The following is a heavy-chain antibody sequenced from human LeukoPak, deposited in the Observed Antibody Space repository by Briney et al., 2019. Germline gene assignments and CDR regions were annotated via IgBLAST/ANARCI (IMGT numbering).Heavy chain of an antibody. CDR3: ARRGYHDYSGFDY. CDR1: GFTFSNAA. V-gene: IGHV3-66*01. CDR2: IYSGGTT. D-gene: IGHD1-26*01. J-gene: IGHJ4*02. Sequence: GGSLRLSCTASGFTFSNAAMNWVRQAPGKGLEWVSLIYSGGTTYYADSVKGRFTISRDNAKNSLYLQMKSLRAEDTAVYYCARRGYHDYSGFDYWGQGTLVTVSS.